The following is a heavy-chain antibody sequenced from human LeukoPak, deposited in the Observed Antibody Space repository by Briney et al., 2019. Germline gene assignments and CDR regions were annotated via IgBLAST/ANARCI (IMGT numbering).Heavy chain of an antibody. Sequence: SETLSLTCTVSGGSISSYYWSWIRQPPGKGLELIGYIYYSGSTNYNPSLKSRVTISVDTSKNQFSLKLSSVTAADTAVYYCARERYSYPQSWFAFDIWGQGTMVTISS. CDR1: GGSISSYY. CDR2: IYYSGST. V-gene: IGHV4-59*01. CDR3: ARERYSYPQSWFAFDI. D-gene: IGHD5-18*01. J-gene: IGHJ3*02.